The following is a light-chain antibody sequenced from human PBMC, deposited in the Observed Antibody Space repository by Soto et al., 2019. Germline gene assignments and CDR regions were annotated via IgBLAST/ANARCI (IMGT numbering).Light chain of an antibody. CDR2: AAS. CDR3: QQLNNYPIT. V-gene: IGKV1-9*01. CDR1: QGISSY. Sequence: IQLTQSPSSLSASLGDSVTITCRASQGISSYLAWYHQKPGKAPKLLIYAASTLQSGVPSRFSGSGSGTDFTLTISSLQPEDFATYYCQQLNNYPITFGQGTRLEVK. J-gene: IGKJ5*01.